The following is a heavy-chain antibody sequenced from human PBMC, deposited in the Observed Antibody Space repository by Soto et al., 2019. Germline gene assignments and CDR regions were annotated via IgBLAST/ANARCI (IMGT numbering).Heavy chain of an antibody. CDR2: ISSSGSTI. Sequence: GGSLRLSCAASGFTFSDYYMSWIRQAPGKGLEWVSYISSSGSTIYYADSVKGRFTISWDNAKNSLYLQMNSLRAEDTAVYYCARHGVDTAMGDDAFNIWGQGTMVTVSS. CDR1: GFTFSDYY. CDR3: ARHGVDTAMGDDAFNI. D-gene: IGHD5-18*01. V-gene: IGHV3-11*01. J-gene: IGHJ3*02.